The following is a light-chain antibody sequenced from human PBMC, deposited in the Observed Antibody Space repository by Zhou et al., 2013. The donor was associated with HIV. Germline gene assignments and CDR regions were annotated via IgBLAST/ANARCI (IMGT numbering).Light chain of an antibody. CDR1: QSISSW. J-gene: IGKJ1*01. CDR2: KAS. CDR3: QQYYSYPVT. Sequence: DIQMTQSPSTLSASVGDRVTITCRASQSISSWLAWYQQKPGKAPKLLIYKASSLESGVPSRFSGSGSGTDFTLTISCLQSEDFATYYCQQYYSYPVTFGQGTKVEIK. V-gene: IGKV1-5*03.